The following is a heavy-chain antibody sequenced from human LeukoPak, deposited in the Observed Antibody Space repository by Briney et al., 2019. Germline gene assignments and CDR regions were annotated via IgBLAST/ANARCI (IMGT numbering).Heavy chain of an antibody. CDR1: GFTFSSYS. J-gene: IGHJ4*02. D-gene: IGHD2-15*01. CDR2: ISSSSSYI. Sequence: GGSLRLSCAASGFTFSSYSMNWVRQAPGKALEWVSSISSSSSYIYYADSVKGRFTISSDNAKNSLYLQMNSLRAEDTAVYYCARDRTVVAALFDYWGQGTLVTVSS. CDR3: ARDRTVVAALFDY. V-gene: IGHV3-21*01.